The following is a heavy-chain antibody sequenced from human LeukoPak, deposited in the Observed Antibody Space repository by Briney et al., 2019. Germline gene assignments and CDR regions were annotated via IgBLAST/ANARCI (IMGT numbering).Heavy chain of an antibody. CDR3: AKNIVVVVAAANS. V-gene: IGHV3-23*01. Sequence: PGGSLRLSCAASGFIFSSYAMSWVRQAPGKGLEWVSSISGDGGSTYYADSLKGRLTISRDNSKNTLYLQMNSLRAEDTAVYYCAKNIVVVVAAANSWGQGTLVTVSS. CDR1: GFIFSSYA. J-gene: IGHJ4*02. D-gene: IGHD2-15*01. CDR2: ISGDGGST.